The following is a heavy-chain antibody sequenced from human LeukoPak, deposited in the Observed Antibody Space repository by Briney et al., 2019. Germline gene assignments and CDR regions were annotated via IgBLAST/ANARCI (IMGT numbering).Heavy chain of an antibody. CDR2: INPSSGST. V-gene: IGHV1-46*01. CDR1: GYTFTSYY. CDR3: AREVATIPYYYYYMDV. D-gene: IGHD5-12*01. J-gene: IGHJ6*03. Sequence: ASVKVSCKASGYTFTSYYMHWVRQAPGQGLEWMGIINPSSGSTSYAQKFQGRVTMTRDMSTSTVYMELSSLRSEDTAVYYCAREVATIPYYYYYMDVWGKGTTVTVSS.